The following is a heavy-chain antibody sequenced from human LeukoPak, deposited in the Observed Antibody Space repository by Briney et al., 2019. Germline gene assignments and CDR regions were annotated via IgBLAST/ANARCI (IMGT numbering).Heavy chain of an antibody. D-gene: IGHD1-26*01. CDR1: GFTFSNAW. V-gene: IGHV3-15*01. J-gene: IGHJ4*02. Sequence: GGSLRLSCAASGFTFSNAWMSGVRQAPGKGLEGVGRIKSKTDGGTTDYAAPVNGRFTISRDDSKSTLYLQMNSLKTEDTAVYYCTTEATLTDYWGQGTLVTVSS. CDR3: TTEATLTDY. CDR2: IKSKTDGGTT.